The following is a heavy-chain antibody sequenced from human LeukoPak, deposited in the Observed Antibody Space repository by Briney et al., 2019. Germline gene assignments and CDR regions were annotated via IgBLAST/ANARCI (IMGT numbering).Heavy chain of an antibody. CDR1: GFIFSSYS. CDR2: ISSSSSSI. J-gene: IGHJ4*02. CDR3: ARVCRRYFDY. D-gene: IGHD1-14*01. Sequence: GGSLRLSCAASGFIFSSYSMNWVRQAPGKGLEWVSYISSSSSSIYYADAVKGRFAISRDNAKNSLYLQMNSLRAEDTAVYYCARVCRRYFDYWGQGTLVTVSS. V-gene: IGHV3-48*01.